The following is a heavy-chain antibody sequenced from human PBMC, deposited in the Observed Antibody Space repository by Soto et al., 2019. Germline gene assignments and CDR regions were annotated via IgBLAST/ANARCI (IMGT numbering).Heavy chain of an antibody. V-gene: IGHV3-15*07. D-gene: IGHD2-21*02. J-gene: IGHJ6*02. CDR3: NTGSVVVTATTLYYYYGMDV. CDR2: IKSKTDGGTT. Sequence: SLRLSCAASGFTFSNAWMNWVRQAPGKGLEWVGRIKSKTDGGTTDYAAPVKGRFTISRDDSKNTLYLQMNSLKTEDTAVYYCNTGSVVVTATTLYYYYGMDVWGQGTTVTVSS. CDR1: GFTFSNAW.